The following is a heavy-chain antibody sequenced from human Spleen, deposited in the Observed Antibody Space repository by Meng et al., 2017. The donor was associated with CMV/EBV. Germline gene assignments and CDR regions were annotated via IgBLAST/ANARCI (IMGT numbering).Heavy chain of an antibody. Sequence: ISSGGYYWSWIRQHPGKGLEWIGYIYYSGSTYYNPSLKSRVTISVDTSKNQFSLKLSSVTAADTAVYYCARSPTHTIFGVVTTTHFDYWGQGTLVTVSS. J-gene: IGHJ4*02. CDR3: ARSPTHTIFGVVTTTHFDY. CDR1: ISSGGYY. D-gene: IGHD3-3*01. V-gene: IGHV4-31*02. CDR2: IYYSGST.